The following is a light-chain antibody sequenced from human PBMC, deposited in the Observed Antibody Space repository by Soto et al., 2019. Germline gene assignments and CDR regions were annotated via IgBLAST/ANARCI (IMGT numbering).Light chain of an antibody. CDR1: SSNVGSQF. CDR3: AAWDDSLRWV. Sequence: QSVLPQPPSASGTPGQTVTISCSGSSSNVGSQFVYWYQQVPGTAPKLLIYKTYQRPPGVPDRFSGSKSGSSASLAISGLRSEDDADYYCAAWDDSLRWVFGGGTKLTVL. V-gene: IGLV1-47*01. CDR2: KTY. J-gene: IGLJ3*02.